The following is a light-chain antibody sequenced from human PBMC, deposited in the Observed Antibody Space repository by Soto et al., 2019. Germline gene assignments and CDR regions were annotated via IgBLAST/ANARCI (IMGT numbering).Light chain of an antibody. J-gene: IGLJ2*01. CDR1: SSDVGRYNY. CDR3: CSYRSSNSLV. CDR2: EVS. Sequence: QSALTQPASVSGSPGQSITISCTGTSSDVGRYNYVSWYQYHPGKAPKLMIYEVSNRPSGVSDRFSGSKSGNTASLTISGLQTEDEGDYFCCSYRSSNSLVFGGGTKVTVL. V-gene: IGLV2-14*01.